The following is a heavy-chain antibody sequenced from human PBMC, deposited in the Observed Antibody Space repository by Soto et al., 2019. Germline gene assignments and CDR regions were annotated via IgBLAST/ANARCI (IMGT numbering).Heavy chain of an antibody. CDR3: ARDLGGSRDS. V-gene: IGHV1-2*02. Sequence: SSVKVSCKASGNTFTGDYIHWVRQAPVQGLEWIGWINPNNDGTTYAEKFQGRVTMTSDTSTSTAYMELSRLRSDDTAVYYCARDLGGSRDSWGQETLVTVSS. CDR1: GNTFTGDY. CDR2: INPNNDGT. J-gene: IGHJ4*02. D-gene: IGHD1-26*01.